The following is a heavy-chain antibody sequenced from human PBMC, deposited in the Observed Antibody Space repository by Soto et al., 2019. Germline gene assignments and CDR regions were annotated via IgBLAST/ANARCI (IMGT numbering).Heavy chain of an antibody. V-gene: IGHV3-30-3*01. CDR1: GFTFSSYA. CDR2: ISYDGSNK. CDR3: AIRTPSGTLDY. J-gene: IGHJ4*02. Sequence: QVQLVESGGGVVQPGRSLRLSCAASGFTFSSYAMHWVRQAPGKGLEWVAVISYDGSNKYYADSVKGRFTISRDNSKNTLYLQMNSLRAEDTAVYYCAIRTPSGTLDYWGQGTLVTGSS. D-gene: IGHD1-26*01.